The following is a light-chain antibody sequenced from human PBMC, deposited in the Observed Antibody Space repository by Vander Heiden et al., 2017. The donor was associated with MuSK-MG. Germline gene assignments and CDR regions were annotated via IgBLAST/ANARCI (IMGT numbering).Light chain of an antibody. CDR3: QQNDSNLMFT. V-gene: IGKV1-39*01. Sequence: DIQTTQSPSSLSASVGDRVTITCRASQSISSYLNWYQQKPGKAPKLLIYAASSLQCGVPSRCTDSGYGTGFTLTISSLQPEDFAAYYFQQNDSNLMFTFGQGTKVXIK. CDR1: QSISSY. CDR2: AAS. J-gene: IGKJ2*01.